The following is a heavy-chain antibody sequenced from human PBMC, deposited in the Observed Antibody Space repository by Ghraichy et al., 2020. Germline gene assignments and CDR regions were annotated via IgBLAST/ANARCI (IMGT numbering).Heavy chain of an antibody. CDR2: INPHSGGT. CDR1: GYTFTAYY. Sequence: ASVKVSCQASGYTFTAYYMHWVRQAPGQGLEWVGWINPHSGGTTYSQKFQGRVTMTRDTSISTSYMELSSLRSDDTAVYYCTKDPDPPDGSSIGYWGQGTLVIVSS. V-gene: IGHV1-2*02. J-gene: IGHJ4*02. CDR3: TKDPDPPDGSSIGY. D-gene: IGHD6-6*01.